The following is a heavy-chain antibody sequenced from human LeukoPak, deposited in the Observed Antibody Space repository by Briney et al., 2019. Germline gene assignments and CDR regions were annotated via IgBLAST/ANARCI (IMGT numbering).Heavy chain of an antibody. CDR3: AKDGGYYYDYVWGSYRPPDY. CDR2: IVGSGADT. Sequence: GGSLRLSCAASGFTFSTYAMNWVRHTPGKGLEWVSSIVGSGADTYYADSVKGRFTISRDNSKNTLYLQMNSLRAEDTAVYYCAKDGGYYYDYVWGSYRPPDYWGQGTLVTVSS. CDR1: GFTFSTYA. D-gene: IGHD3-16*02. J-gene: IGHJ4*02. V-gene: IGHV3-23*01.